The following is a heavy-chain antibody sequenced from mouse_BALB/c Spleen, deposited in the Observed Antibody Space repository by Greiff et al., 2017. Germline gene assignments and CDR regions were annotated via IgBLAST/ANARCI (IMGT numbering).Heavy chain of an antibody. CDR2: IWSGGST. CDR3: VVWYAMDY. Sequence: VQVVESGPGLVQPSQSLSITCTVSGFSLTSYGVHWVRQSPGKGLEWLGVIWSGGSTDYNAAFISRLSISKDNSKSQVFFKMNSLQANDTAIYYCVVWYAMDYWGQGTSVTVSS. J-gene: IGHJ4*01. CDR1: GFSLTSYG. D-gene: IGHD2-10*02. V-gene: IGHV2-2*02.